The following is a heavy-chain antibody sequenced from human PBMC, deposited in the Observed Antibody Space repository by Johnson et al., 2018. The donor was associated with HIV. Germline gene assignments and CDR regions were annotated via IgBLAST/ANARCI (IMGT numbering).Heavy chain of an antibody. CDR3: AKDTAMVRSSAAFDI. D-gene: IGHD5-18*01. J-gene: IGHJ3*02. V-gene: IGHV3-33*06. CDR1: GFTFSSYG. CDR2: IWYDGSNK. Sequence: QVQLVESGGGVVQPGRSMRLSCAASGFTFSSYGMHWVRQAPGKGLEWVAVIWYDGSNKYYADSVKGRFTISRDNSENTLYLQMNSLSPEDTAIYYCAKDTAMVRSSAAFDIWGQGIMVTVSS.